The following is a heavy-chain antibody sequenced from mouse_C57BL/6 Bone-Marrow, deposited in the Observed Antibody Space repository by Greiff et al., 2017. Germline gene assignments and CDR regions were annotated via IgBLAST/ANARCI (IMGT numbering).Heavy chain of an antibody. D-gene: IGHD1-3*01. J-gene: IGHJ3*01. CDR2: IYPRSGNT. CDR1: GYTFTSYG. Sequence: QVQLQQSGAELARPGASVKLSCKASGYTFTSYGISWVKQRTGQGLEWIGEIYPRSGNTYYNEQFKGKATLTADKSSSTAYMELRSLTSEDSAVYFCARGDIPAWFAYWGQGTLVTVSA. CDR3: ARGDIPAWFAY. V-gene: IGHV1-81*01.